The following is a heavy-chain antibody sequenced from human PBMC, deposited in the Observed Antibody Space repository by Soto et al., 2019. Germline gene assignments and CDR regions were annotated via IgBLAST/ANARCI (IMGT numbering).Heavy chain of an antibody. CDR2: INPSGGST. CDR3: ARDLPTWVGATYYYYYGMDV. Sequence: ASVKVSCKASGYTFTSYYMHWVRQAPGQGLEWVGIINPSGGSTSYAQKFQGRVTMTRDTSTSTVYMELSSLRSEDTAVYYCARDLPTWVGATYYYYYGMDVWGQGTTVTVSS. CDR1: GYTFTSYY. J-gene: IGHJ6*02. D-gene: IGHD1-26*01. V-gene: IGHV1-46*01.